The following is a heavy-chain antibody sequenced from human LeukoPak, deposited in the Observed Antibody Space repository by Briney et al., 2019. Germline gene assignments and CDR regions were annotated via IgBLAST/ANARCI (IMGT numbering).Heavy chain of an antibody. CDR2: ISAYNGNT. J-gene: IGHJ4*02. CDR1: GYTFTSYG. D-gene: IGHD3-10*01. Sequence: ASVKVSCKASGYTFTSYGISWVRQAPGQGLEWMGWISAYNGNTNYAQKLQGRVTMTTDTSTSTAYMELRSLRSDDTAMYYCARDTSTLDYYGSGSFDYWGQGTLVTVSS. V-gene: IGHV1-18*01. CDR3: ARDTSTLDYYGSGSFDY.